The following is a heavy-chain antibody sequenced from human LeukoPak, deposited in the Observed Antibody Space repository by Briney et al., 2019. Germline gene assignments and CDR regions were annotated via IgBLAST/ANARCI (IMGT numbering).Heavy chain of an antibody. CDR2: INPNSGGT. CDR1: GYTFTGYD. Sequence: ASVKVSCKASGYTFTGYDMHWVRQAPGQGLEWMGWINPNSGGTNYAQKFQGRVTMTRDTSISTAYMELSRLRSDDTAVYYCAKPVPGSGWSFDYWGQGTLVTVSS. J-gene: IGHJ4*02. CDR3: AKPVPGSGWSFDY. V-gene: IGHV1-2*02. D-gene: IGHD6-19*01.